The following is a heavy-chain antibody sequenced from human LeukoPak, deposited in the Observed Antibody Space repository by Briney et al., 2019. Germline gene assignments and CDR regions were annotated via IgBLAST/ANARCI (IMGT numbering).Heavy chain of an antibody. CDR1: GYTFIDXY. D-gene: IGHD3-10*01. CDR2: XXPNSGVT. J-gene: IGHJ4*02. V-gene: IGHV1-2*04. Sequence: ASVKVSCKASGYTFIDXYIHWVRQAPGQGLEWMGXXXPNSGVTDCAQKFQAWVTMTRDTSISTAYMELSRLRSDDTAVYYCARVSLIYGSGSYYQSPLTYWGQGALVTVSS. CDR3: ARVSLIYGSGSYYQSPLTY.